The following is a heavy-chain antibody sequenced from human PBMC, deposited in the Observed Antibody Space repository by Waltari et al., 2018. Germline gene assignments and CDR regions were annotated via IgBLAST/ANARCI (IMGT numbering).Heavy chain of an antibody. CDR3: ARVDGITISY. CDR2: INHSGCT. D-gene: IGHD3-3*01. CDR1: GGSFSGYY. V-gene: IGHV4-34*01. J-gene: IGHJ4*02. Sequence: QVQLQQWGAGLLKPSETLSLTCAVDGGSFSGYYWSWIRQPPGKGLEWIGEINHSGCTNYNPSLKSRVTISVDTSKNQFSLKLCSVTAADTALYYCARVDGITISYWGQGTLVTVSS.